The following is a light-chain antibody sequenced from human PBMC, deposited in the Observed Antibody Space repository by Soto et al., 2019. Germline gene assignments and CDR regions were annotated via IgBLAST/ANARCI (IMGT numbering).Light chain of an antibody. CDR2: DVS. CDR3: SSYTSSSTLGV. Sequence: QSALTQPASVSGSPGQSITISCTGTSSDVGGYNYVSWYQQHQGKAPKLMIYDVSNRPSGVSNRFSGSKSGNTASLTISGLQAEDEADYYCSSYTSSSTLGVFGGGTKVTVL. V-gene: IGLV2-14*01. J-gene: IGLJ2*01. CDR1: SSDVGGYNY.